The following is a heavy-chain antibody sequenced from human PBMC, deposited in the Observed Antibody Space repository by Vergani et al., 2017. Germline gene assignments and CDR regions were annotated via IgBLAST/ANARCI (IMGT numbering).Heavy chain of an antibody. J-gene: IGHJ6*02. CDR1: GYSFTSYW. Sequence: EVQLVQSGAEVKKPGESLKISCKGSGYSFTSYWIGWVRQMPGKGLEWMGIIYPGDSDTRYSPSFQGQVTISADKSISTAYLQWSSLKASDTAVYYCARGYKEVLCFDLLLCYYGMDVWGQGTTVTVSS. CDR2: IYPGDSDT. CDR3: ARGYKEVLCFDLLLCYYGMDV. V-gene: IGHV5-51*01. D-gene: IGHD2/OR15-2a*01.